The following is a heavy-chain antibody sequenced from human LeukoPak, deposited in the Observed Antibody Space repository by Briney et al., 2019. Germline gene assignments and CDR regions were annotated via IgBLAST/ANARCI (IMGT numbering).Heavy chain of an antibody. D-gene: IGHD6-19*01. J-gene: IGHJ3*02. Sequence: SETLCLTCAVYGGSFSDYYWSGIRQPPGKGLEWIGEINHSGSTNYNPSLKSRVTISVDTSKNQFSLKLSSVTAADTAVYYCSTQWLVSDAFDIRGQGTMVTVSS. CDR2: INHSGST. CDR1: GGSFSDYY. V-gene: IGHV4-34*01. CDR3: STQWLVSDAFDI.